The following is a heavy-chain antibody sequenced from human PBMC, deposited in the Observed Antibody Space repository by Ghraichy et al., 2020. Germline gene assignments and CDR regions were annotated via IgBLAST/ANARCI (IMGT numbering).Heavy chain of an antibody. Sequence: GESLNISCSASGFIFSNSAMHWVRQAPGKGLEYVSGLNNNGDSTYYADSVKGRFTISRDSPRNTLYLQMSGLRADDTALYYCVKGVSTIYYGSESYGYFDYWGQGTLVTVSS. V-gene: IGHV3-64D*06. CDR2: LNNNGDST. J-gene: IGHJ4*02. CDR3: VKGVSTIYYGSESYGYFDY. CDR1: GFIFSNSA. D-gene: IGHD3-10*01.